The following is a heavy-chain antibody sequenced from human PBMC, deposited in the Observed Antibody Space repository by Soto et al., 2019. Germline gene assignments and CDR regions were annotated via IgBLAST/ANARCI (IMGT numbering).Heavy chain of an antibody. Sequence: QVQLVESGGGVVQPGRSLRLSCAASGFTFSSYGMHWVRQAPGKGLGWVAVIWYDGSNTYYADSVKGRVTISRDNSMNTRYLQMKTLRAEDTAVYYRARGLFSTYYYLDYWGQGTLVTVSS. CDR1: GFTFSSYG. J-gene: IGHJ4*02. CDR2: IWYDGSNT. D-gene: IGHD4-4*01. V-gene: IGHV3-33*01. CDR3: ARGLFSTYYYLDY.